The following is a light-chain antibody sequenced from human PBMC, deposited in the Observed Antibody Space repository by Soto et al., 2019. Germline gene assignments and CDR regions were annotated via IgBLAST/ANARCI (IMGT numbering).Light chain of an antibody. CDR1: QVVVTAY. CDR2: GAS. V-gene: IGKV3-20*01. CDR3: LLFRGSPT. J-gene: IGKJ3*01. Sequence: DIVLTQSPGTLSVSPGERATLSCRASQVVVTAYIHWYQHKPGQAPRLLISGASTRASGIPDRFSGSGIGTDFTLTIDRLEPDDCAVYYCLLFRGSPTFGPGSRVHI.